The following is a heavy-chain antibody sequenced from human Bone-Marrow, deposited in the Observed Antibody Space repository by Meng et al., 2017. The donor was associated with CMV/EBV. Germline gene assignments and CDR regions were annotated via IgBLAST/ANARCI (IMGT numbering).Heavy chain of an antibody. D-gene: IGHD2-2*01. V-gene: IGHV3-48*03. CDR2: ISDSGNTI. CDR1: GFIFSSYE. CDR3: ARDPRFFQL. Sequence: GESLKISCAASGFIFSSYEMNWVRQAPGKGPEWVAHISDSGNTIYYADSVKGRFTISRDNANNSLYLHMNSLRAEDTAIYYCARDPRFFQLWGHGTMVTVSS. J-gene: IGHJ3*01.